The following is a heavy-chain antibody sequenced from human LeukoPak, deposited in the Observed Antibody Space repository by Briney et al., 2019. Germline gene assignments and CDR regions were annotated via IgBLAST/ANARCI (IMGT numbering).Heavy chain of an antibody. CDR2: IIPILGIA. CDR1: GGTFSSYA. V-gene: IGHV1-69*04. Sequence: SVKVSCKTSGGTFSSYAISWVRQAPGQGLEWMGRIIPILGIANYAQKFQGRVTINADKSTSTAYMELSSLRSEDTAVYYCARDGSFDAFDIWGQGTMVTVSS. J-gene: IGHJ3*02. CDR3: ARDGSFDAFDI. D-gene: IGHD3-10*01.